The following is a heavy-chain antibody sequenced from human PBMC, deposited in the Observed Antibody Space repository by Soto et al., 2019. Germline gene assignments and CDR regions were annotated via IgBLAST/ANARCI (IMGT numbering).Heavy chain of an antibody. D-gene: IGHD3-3*01. CDR3: AKGRLSLERFLEWPIQRGDWFDP. CDR1: GFTFSSYA. J-gene: IGHJ5*02. Sequence: GGSLRLSCAASGFTFSSYAMSWVRQAPGKGLEWVSAISGSGGSTYYADSVKGRFTNSRDKSKNTLYLQMNSLRAEDTAVYYCAKGRLSLERFLEWPIQRGDWFDPWGQGTLVTVSS. V-gene: IGHV3-23*01. CDR2: ISGSGGST.